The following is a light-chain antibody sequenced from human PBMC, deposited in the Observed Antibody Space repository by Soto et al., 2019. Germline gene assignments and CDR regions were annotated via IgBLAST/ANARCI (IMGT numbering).Light chain of an antibody. Sequence: EVLVTQSPATLSVSPGEGVTLSCRASQSVSTDLAWYQQKPGQAPRLLIYGASIRAIGVPDRFSGSGSGTDFTFTISSLQSEDSAIYYCQHYFRWPPWTFGQGTKVEV. J-gene: IGKJ1*01. V-gene: IGKV3-15*01. CDR3: QHYFRWPPWT. CDR2: GAS. CDR1: QSVSTD.